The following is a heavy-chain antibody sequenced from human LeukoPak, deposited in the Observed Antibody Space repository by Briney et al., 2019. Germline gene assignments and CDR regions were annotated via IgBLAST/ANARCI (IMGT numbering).Heavy chain of an antibody. CDR2: IYWDDDK. Sequence: SGPTLVKPTQTLTLTCTFSGFSLRTRGVGVGWITQPPGKAREWLSLIYWDDDKRYSPSLKSRLTITKDTSKNQVVLTMTNMDPVDTATYYCAHRLDWNPRERWFDPWGQGSLVTVSS. D-gene: IGHD1-1*01. V-gene: IGHV2-5*02. J-gene: IGHJ5*02. CDR3: AHRLDWNPRERWFDP. CDR1: GFSLRTRGVG.